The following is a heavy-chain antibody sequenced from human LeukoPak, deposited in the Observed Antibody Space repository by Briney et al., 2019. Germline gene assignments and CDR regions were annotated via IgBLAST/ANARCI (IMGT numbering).Heavy chain of an antibody. J-gene: IGHJ6*03. D-gene: IGHD3-10*01. Sequence: SGTLSLTCTVSGGSISSSSYYWGWIRQPPGKGLEWIGSTYYSGSTYYNPSLKSRVTISADTSKNQFSLKLSSVTAADTAVYYCARGRITIKGGYMDVWGKGTTVTVSS. V-gene: IGHV4-39*01. CDR2: TYYSGST. CDR1: GGSISSSSYY. CDR3: ARGRITIKGGYMDV.